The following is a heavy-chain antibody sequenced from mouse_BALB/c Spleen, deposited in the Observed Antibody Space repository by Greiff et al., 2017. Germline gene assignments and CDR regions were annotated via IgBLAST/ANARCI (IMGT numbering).Heavy chain of an antibody. J-gene: IGHJ1*01. CDR1: GYTFTSYW. Sequence: QVQLKQSGAELARPGASVKLSCKASGYTFTSYWMQWVKQRPGQGLEWIGAIYPGDGDTRYTQKFKGKATLTADKSSSTAYMQLSSLASEDSAVYYCARGALRLYFDVWGAGTTVTVSS. CDR3: ARGALRLYFDV. CDR2: IYPGDGDT. V-gene: IGHV1-87*01. D-gene: IGHD1-2*01.